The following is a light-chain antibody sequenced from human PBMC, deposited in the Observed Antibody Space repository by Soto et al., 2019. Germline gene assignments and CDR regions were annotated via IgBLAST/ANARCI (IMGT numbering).Light chain of an antibody. CDR1: SSNIGNNY. CDR2: DNN. J-gene: IGLJ2*01. V-gene: IGLV1-51*01. Sequence: QSVLTQPPSVSVAPVQMVTISCSGSSSNIGNNYVSWYQQLPGTAPKLLIYDNNKRPSGIPDRFSGSKSGTSATLGITGLQTGDAADYYCEAWDSSLYVVIFGGGTKLTVL. CDR3: EAWDSSLYVVI.